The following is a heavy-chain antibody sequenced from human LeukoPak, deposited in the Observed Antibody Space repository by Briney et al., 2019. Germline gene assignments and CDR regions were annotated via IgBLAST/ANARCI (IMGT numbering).Heavy chain of an antibody. V-gene: IGHV4-38-2*02. Sequence: SETLSLTCTVSGYSISNGYYWGWIRQPPGKGLEWIVSLYHSGSTYYNPSLKSRFTISVDTSKDQFSLKLSSVTAADTAVYYWARGDGYYDRVLLLGGVPPPDDYWGQGTLVTVSS. J-gene: IGHJ4*02. D-gene: IGHD5-24*01. CDR2: LYHSGST. CDR1: GYSISNGYY. CDR3: ARGDGYYDRVLLLGGVPPPDDY.